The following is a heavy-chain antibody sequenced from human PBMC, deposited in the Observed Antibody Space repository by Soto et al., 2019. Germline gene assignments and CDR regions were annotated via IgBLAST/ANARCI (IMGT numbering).Heavy chain of an antibody. CDR1: GYTFTSYY. D-gene: IGHD2-15*01. CDR2: INPSGGST. J-gene: IGHJ4*02. CDR3: ARAAANANGIYYFDY. Sequence: ASVKVSRKAPGYTFTSYYMHWVRQAPGQGLEWMGIINPSGGSTSYAQKFQGRVTMTRDTSTSTVYMELSSLRSEDTAVYYCARAAANANGIYYFDYWAQGTMVSVSS. V-gene: IGHV1-46*01.